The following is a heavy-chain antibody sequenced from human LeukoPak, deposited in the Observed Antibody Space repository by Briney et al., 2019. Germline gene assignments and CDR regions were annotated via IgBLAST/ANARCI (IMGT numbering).Heavy chain of an antibody. CDR1: GFTFSSYE. V-gene: IGHV3-48*03. CDR2: ISSSGSTI. D-gene: IGHD3-10*01. CDR3: ARASGSASHSGDY. Sequence: GGSLRLSCAASGFTFSSYEMNWVRQAPGKGLEWVSYISSSGSTIYYADSVKGQFTISRDNAKNSLYLQMNSLRAEDTAVYYCARASGSASHSGDYWGQGTLVTVSS. J-gene: IGHJ4*02.